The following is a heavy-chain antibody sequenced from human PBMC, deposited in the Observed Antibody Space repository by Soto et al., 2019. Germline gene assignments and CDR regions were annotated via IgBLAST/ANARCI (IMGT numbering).Heavy chain of an antibody. J-gene: IGHJ4*02. CDR2: ISGSGGST. CDR3: AKDHTIFGVVIPSDY. CDR1: GFTFSSYA. D-gene: IGHD3-3*01. Sequence: PGGSLRLSCAASGFTFSSYAMSWVRQAPGKGLEWVSAISGSGGSTYYADSVKGRFTISRDNSKNTLYLQMNSLRAEDMAVYYCAKDHTIFGVVIPSDYWGQGTLVTVSS. V-gene: IGHV3-23*01.